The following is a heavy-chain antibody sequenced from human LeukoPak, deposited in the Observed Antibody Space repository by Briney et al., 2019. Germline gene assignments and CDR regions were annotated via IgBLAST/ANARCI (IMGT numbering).Heavy chain of an antibody. D-gene: IGHD1-7*01. V-gene: IGHV3-11*04. J-gene: IGHJ4*02. Sequence: GGSLRLSCAASGFTFNDYYMSWFRQAPGKGLEWLSFISGSGTSIFYADSVKGRFTISRDNAKNSLYLQMNSLRAEDTAVYYCARDRTRVNDFFDYWGQGTLVTVSS. CDR3: ARDRTRVNDFFDY. CDR1: GFTFNDYY. CDR2: ISGSGTSI.